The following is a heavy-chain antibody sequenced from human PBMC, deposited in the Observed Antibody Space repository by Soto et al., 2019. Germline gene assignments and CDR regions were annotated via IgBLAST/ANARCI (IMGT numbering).Heavy chain of an antibody. V-gene: IGHV4-31*03. J-gene: IGHJ5*02. CDR3: ARESFNYYDSSGYPTYNWFDP. CDR2: IYYSGST. D-gene: IGHD3-22*01. CDR1: GGSISSGGYY. Sequence: TLSLTCTVSGGSISSGGYYWSWIRQHPGKGLEWIGYIYYSGSTYYNPSLKSRVTISVDTSKNKFSLKLSSVTAADTAVYYCARESFNYYDSSGYPTYNWFDPWGQGTMGTVSS.